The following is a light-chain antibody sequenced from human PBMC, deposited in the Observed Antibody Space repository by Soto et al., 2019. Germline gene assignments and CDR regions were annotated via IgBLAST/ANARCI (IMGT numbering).Light chain of an antibody. CDR3: SSYAGSNNFV. CDR1: SSDIGAYID. J-gene: IGLJ1*01. V-gene: IGLV2-8*01. CDR2: EVS. Sequence: QSALTQPPSASGSPGQSVTISCTGTSSDIGAYIDVSWYQQQPDKAPKLMISEVSRRPSGVPERFSGSKSGNTASLTVSGLHADDEAHYYCSSYAGSNNFVFGTGTKLTVL.